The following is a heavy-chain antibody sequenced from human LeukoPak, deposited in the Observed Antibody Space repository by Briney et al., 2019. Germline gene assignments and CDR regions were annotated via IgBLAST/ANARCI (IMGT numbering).Heavy chain of an antibody. V-gene: IGHV4-4*07. Sequence: SETLSLTCTVSGGSISSYYWSWIRQPAGKGLEWIGRIYTSGSTNYNPSLKSRVTMSVDTSKNQFSLKLSSVTAADTAVYYCARESYGSGWFPIEYFQHWGQGTLVTVSS. CDR2: IYTSGST. CDR1: GGSISSYY. J-gene: IGHJ1*01. D-gene: IGHD6-19*01. CDR3: ARESYGSGWFPIEYFQH.